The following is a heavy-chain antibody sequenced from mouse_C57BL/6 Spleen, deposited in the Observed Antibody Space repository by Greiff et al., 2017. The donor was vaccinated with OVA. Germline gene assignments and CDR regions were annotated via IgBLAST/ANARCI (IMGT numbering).Heavy chain of an antibody. V-gene: IGHV1-61*01. CDR2: IYPSDSET. Sequence: QVQLKQPGAELVRPGSSVKLSCKASGYTFTSYWMDWVKQRPGQGLEWIGNIYPSDSETHYNQKFKDKATLTVDKSSSTAYMQLSSLTSEDSAVYYCAIKITAVVARYFDVWGTGTTVTVSS. D-gene: IGHD1-1*01. CDR3: AIKITAVVARYFDV. J-gene: IGHJ1*03. CDR1: GYTFTSYW.